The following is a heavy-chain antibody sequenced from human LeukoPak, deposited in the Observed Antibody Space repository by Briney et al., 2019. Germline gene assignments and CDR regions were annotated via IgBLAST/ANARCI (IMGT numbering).Heavy chain of an antibody. CDR1: GYTFTGYY. Sequence: ASVKVSCKASGYTFTGYYMHWVRQAPGQGLEWLGWINPNSGGTNYAQKFQGWVTMTRDTSISSAYMELSRLRSDDTAVYYCARGAAAVSGNDFWGQGTLVTVSS. CDR3: ARGAAAVSGNDF. J-gene: IGHJ4*02. D-gene: IGHD6-25*01. CDR2: INPNSGGT. V-gene: IGHV1-2*04.